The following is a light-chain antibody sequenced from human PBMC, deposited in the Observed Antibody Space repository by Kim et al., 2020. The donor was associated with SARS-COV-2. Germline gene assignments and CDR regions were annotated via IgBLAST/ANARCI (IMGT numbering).Light chain of an antibody. J-gene: IGKJ4*01. CDR1: QSVSRY. V-gene: IGKV3-11*01. CDR3: QERSKWPGT. CDR2: DAS. Sequence: LSPGERATLSCRASQSVSRYLAWYQQKPGKAPRLVIYDASKRATGIPARFSGSGSGTDFTLTISSLEPEDFAVYYCQERSKWPGTFGGGTKVDIK.